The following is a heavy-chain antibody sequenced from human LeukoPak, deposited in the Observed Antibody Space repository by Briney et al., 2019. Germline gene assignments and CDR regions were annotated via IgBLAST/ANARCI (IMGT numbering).Heavy chain of an antibody. V-gene: IGHV5-51*01. Sequence: PGESLKISCKGSGYSFTTYWIAWVRQVPGKGLEWMGIIYPGDSDTRYSPSFQGQVTISADKSISTAYLQWSSLKASDTAMYYCARHAVRDGYNRHNDYWGQGTLVTVSS. D-gene: IGHD5-24*01. J-gene: IGHJ4*02. CDR2: IYPGDSDT. CDR1: GYSFTTYW. CDR3: ARHAVRDGYNRHNDY.